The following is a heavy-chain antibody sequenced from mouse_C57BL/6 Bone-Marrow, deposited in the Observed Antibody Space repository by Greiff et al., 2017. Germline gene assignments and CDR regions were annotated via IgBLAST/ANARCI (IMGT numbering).Heavy chain of an antibody. CDR2: IRNKANGYTT. J-gene: IGHJ4*01. CDR3: ARYPYSNYPHYYAMDY. CDR1: GFTFTDYY. V-gene: IGHV7-3*01. D-gene: IGHD2-5*01. Sequence: EVKLVESGGGLVQPGGSLSLSCAASGFTFTDYYMSWVRQPPGKALEWLGFIRNKANGYTTEYSASVKGRFTISRDNSQSILYLQMNALRAEDSATDYCARYPYSNYPHYYAMDYWGQGTSVTVSS.